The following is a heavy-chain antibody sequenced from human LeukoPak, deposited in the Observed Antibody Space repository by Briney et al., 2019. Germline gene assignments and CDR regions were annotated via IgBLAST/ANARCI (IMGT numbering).Heavy chain of an antibody. D-gene: IGHD2-2*01. CDR2: ISSSSSYI. Sequence: TGGSLRLSCAASGFTFSSYSMNWVRQAPGKGLEWVSSISSSSSYIYYADSVKGRFTISRDNAKNSLYLQMNSLRAEDTAVYYCARDPSYCSSTSCYPLGYMDVWGKGTTVTVSS. J-gene: IGHJ6*03. CDR3: ARDPSYCSSTSCYPLGYMDV. V-gene: IGHV3-21*01. CDR1: GFTFSSYS.